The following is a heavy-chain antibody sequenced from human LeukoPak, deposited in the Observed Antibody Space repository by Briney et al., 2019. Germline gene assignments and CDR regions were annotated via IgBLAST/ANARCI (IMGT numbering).Heavy chain of an antibody. CDR2: ISSSGSTI. D-gene: IGHD6-25*01. V-gene: IGHV3-11*04. Sequence: GGSLRLSCAASGFTFSDYYMSWIRQAPGKGLEWVSYISSSGSTIYYADSVKGRFTISRDNAKNSLYLQMNSLRAEDTAMYYCARGMRQIDDAFDLWGQGTMVTVSS. CDR1: GFTFSDYY. J-gene: IGHJ3*01. CDR3: ARGMRQIDDAFDL.